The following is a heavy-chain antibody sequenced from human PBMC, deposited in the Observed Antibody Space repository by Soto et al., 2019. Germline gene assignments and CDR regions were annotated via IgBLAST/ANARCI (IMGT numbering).Heavy chain of an antibody. CDR1: GFTFSSYA. J-gene: IGHJ4*02. CDR3: ASALGQYSSSWAFDY. Sequence: GGSLRLSCAASGFTFSSYAMHWVRQAPGKGLEWVAVISYDGSNKYYADSVKGRFTISRDNSKNTLYLQMNSLRAEDTAVYYCASALGQYSSSWAFDYWGQGTLVTVSS. CDR2: ISYDGSNK. V-gene: IGHV3-30-3*01. D-gene: IGHD6-13*01.